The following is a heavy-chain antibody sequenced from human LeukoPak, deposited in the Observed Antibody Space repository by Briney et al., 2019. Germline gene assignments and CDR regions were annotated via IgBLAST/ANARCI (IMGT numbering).Heavy chain of an antibody. V-gene: IGHV3-30*18. J-gene: IGHJ4*02. CDR3: VKDPFYGGNPLYYFHY. Sequence: GGSLRLSCAVSGFTFSSYGIHWVRQAPGKGLEWVTFISHDGTKNYYADSVKGRFTVSRDNSKNTLYLQMDSLRADDTAVYYCVKDPFYGGNPLYYFHYWGQGTLVTVSS. CDR1: GFTFSSYG. CDR2: ISHDGTKN. D-gene: IGHD4-23*01.